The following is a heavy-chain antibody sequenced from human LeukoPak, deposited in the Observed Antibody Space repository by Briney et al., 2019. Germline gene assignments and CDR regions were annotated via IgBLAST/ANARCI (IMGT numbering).Heavy chain of an antibody. CDR2: INPNSGGT. CDR3: ASLRITIFGVDY. V-gene: IGHV1-2*06. D-gene: IGHD3-3*01. CDR1: GYTFTGYY. Sequence: ASVNVSCKASGYTFTGYYMHWVRQAPGQGLEWMGRINPNSGGTNYAQKFQGRVTMTRDTSISTAYMELSRLRSDDTAVYYCASLRITIFGVDYWGQGTLVTVSS. J-gene: IGHJ4*02.